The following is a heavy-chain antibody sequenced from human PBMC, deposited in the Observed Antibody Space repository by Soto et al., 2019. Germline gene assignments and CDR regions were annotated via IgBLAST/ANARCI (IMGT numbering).Heavy chain of an antibody. V-gene: IGHV1-2*02. Sequence: GASVKVSCKASGYTFTGYYMHWVRQAPGQGLEWMGWINPNSGGTNYAQKFQGRVTMTRDTSISTAYMELSRLRSDDTAVYYCARDRGEYSSSSSRNWFDPWGQGTLVTVSS. CDR3: ARDRGEYSSSSSRNWFDP. D-gene: IGHD6-6*01. J-gene: IGHJ5*02. CDR1: GYTFTGYY. CDR2: INPNSGGT.